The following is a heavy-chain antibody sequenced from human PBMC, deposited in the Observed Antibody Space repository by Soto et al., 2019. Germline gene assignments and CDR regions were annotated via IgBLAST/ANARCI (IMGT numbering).Heavy chain of an antibody. CDR3: AADDCSGGSCLFDY. Sequence: QMQLVQSGPEVKKPGASVKVSCKASGFTFTSSAMQWVRQARGQRLEWIGWIVVGSGNTNYAQKFQERVTITRDMSTSTAYMELSNLRSEDTAVYYCAADDCSGGSCLFDYWGQGTLVTVSS. V-gene: IGHV1-58*02. CDR1: GFTFTSSA. J-gene: IGHJ4*02. D-gene: IGHD2-15*01. CDR2: IVVGSGNT.